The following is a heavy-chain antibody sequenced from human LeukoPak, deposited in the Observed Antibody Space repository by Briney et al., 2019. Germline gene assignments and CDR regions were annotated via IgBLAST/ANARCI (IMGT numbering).Heavy chain of an antibody. CDR2: VCYSGTT. J-gene: IGHJ4*02. D-gene: IGHD2-2*01. Sequence: SETLSLTCTVSGVSISNFCWSWIRQSPGKGLEWIGFVCYSGTTNHNPSLKSRVTISGDTSKNQFSLKLTSVTAADTAVYYCARQSSSLSQFDSWGQGTLVTVSP. CDR3: ARQSSSLSQFDS. V-gene: IGHV4-59*08. CDR1: GVSISNFC.